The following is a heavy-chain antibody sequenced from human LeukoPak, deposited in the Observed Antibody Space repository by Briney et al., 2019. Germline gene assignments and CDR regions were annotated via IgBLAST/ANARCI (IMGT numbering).Heavy chain of an antibody. V-gene: IGHV4-61*02. Sequence: SETLSLTCTVSGSSISSSSYYWSWIRQPAGRGLEWIGRIYTSGSTNYNPSLKSRVTISVDTSKNQFSLKLSSVTAADTAVYYCAREVRAARQYYYYYMDVWGKGTTVTVSS. D-gene: IGHD6-6*01. CDR2: IYTSGST. CDR1: GSSISSSSYY. CDR3: AREVRAARQYYYYYMDV. J-gene: IGHJ6*03.